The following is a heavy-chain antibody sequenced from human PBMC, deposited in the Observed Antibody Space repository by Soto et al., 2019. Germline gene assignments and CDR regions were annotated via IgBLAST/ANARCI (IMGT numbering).Heavy chain of an antibody. CDR2: ISDTGDST. V-gene: IGHV3-23*01. D-gene: IGHD5-12*01. CDR3: AQEDGYNYPFY. J-gene: IGHJ4*02. Sequence: PGGSLRLSCTASGFTFSTYAMSWVRQAPGKGLNWVSGISDTGDSTYYEGSVKGRFTISRDNSKNTLYLQMDSLRAEDTALYYCAQEDGYNYPFYWGQGTLVTVSS. CDR1: GFTFSTYA.